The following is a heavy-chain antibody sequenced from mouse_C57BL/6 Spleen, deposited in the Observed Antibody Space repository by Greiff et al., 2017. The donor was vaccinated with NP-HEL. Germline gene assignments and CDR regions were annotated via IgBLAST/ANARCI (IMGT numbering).Heavy chain of an antibody. CDR3: ARMGLTGYYFDG. CDR1: GYAFSSSW. Sequence: VQLQQSGPELVKPGASVKISCKASGYAFSSSWMNWVKQRPGRGLEWIGRIYPGGGDTNYNGKFKGKATLTADKSSSTAYMQLSSLTSEDSAVYFCARMGLTGYYFDGWGKGTTLTVSS. CDR2: IYPGGGDT. V-gene: IGHV1-82*01. D-gene: IGHD4-1*01. J-gene: IGHJ2*01.